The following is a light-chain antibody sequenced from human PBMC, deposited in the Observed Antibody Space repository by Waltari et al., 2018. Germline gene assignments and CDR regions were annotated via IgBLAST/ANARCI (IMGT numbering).Light chain of an antibody. J-gene: IGKJ4*01. CDR1: QRVSSSY. CDR3: QQYGSSPPLT. CDR2: GAS. Sequence: EIVLTQSPGTLSLSPGERATLSCRASQRVSSSYLALYQQKPGQAPRLLIYGASSSATGIPDRFSGSGSGTDFTLTISRLEPEEFAVYYCQQYGSSPPLTCGGGTKVEIK. V-gene: IGKV3-20*01.